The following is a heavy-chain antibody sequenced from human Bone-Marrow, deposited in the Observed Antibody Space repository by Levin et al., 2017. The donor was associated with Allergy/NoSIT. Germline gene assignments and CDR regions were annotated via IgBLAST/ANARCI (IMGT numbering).Heavy chain of an antibody. CDR3: AKAYGGNGFYYYYYGMDV. D-gene: IGHD4-23*01. CDR2: ISGSGGST. J-gene: IGHJ6*02. Sequence: PGGSLRLSCAASGFTFSAYAMSWVRQAPGKGLEWVSAISGSGGSTYYADSVKGRFTISRVNSKNTLYLQMNSLRAEDTAVYYCAKAYGGNGFYYYYYGMDVWGQGTTVTVSS. CDR1: GFTFSAYA. V-gene: IGHV3-23*01.